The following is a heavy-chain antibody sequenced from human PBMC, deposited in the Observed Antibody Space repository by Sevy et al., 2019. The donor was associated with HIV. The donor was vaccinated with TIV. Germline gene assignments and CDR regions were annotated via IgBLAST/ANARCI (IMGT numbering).Heavy chain of an antibody. CDR1: GFTFSSYW. Sequence: GGSLRLSCAASGFTFSSYWMSWVRQAPGKGLEWVASIKQDGSDKYYVDSVKGRFTISRDNAKNSLYLQMSSLRVEDTAVYYCASPGTKGFDPWGQGTLVTVSS. J-gene: IGHJ5*02. CDR2: IKQDGSDK. V-gene: IGHV3-7*03. D-gene: IGHD2-8*01. CDR3: ASPGTKGFDP.